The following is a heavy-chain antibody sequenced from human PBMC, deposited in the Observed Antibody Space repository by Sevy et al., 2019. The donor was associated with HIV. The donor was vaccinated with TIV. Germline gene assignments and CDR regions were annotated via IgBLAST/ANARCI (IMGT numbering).Heavy chain of an antibody. CDR2: LSFGCGEI. CDR3: AGAGGTKPHDY. Sequence: GGSLRLSCAASGFTFSKYSMNWVRQPPGKGLEWVSTLSFGCGEINHADSVKGRFTISRDNSKNSLYLQMNNLSAEDTAVYYCAGAGGTKPHDYWGQGTLVTVSS. V-gene: IGHV3-23*01. J-gene: IGHJ4*02. CDR1: GFTFSKYS. D-gene: IGHD2-8*01.